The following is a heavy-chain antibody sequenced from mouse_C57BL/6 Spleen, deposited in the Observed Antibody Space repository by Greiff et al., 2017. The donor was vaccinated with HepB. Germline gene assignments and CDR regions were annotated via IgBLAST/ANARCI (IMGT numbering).Heavy chain of an antibody. J-gene: IGHJ2*01. D-gene: IGHD1-2*01. CDR3: ASYGYSNGFDY. CDR2: INYDGSST. V-gene: IGHV5-16*01. CDR1: GFTFSDYY. Sequence: EVKVVESEGGLVQPGSSMKLSCTASGFTFSDYYMAWVRQVPEKGLEWVANINYDGSSTYYLDSLKSRFIISRDNAKNILYLQMSSLKSEDTATYYCASYGYSNGFDYWGQGTTLTVSS.